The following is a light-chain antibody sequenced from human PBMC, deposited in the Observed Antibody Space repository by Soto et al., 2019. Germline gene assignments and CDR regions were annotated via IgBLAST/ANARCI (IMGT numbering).Light chain of an antibody. CDR1: QTVGRDY. J-gene: IGKJ1*01. CDR2: DAS. V-gene: IGKV3-20*01. CDR3: PQYASPPVT. Sequence: EIVLTQSPGTLSLSPGERATLSCGASQTVGRDYLGWYQQKPGQAPRLLIYDASYRATGISDRFSGSGSGTAFTLTISRLEPEEFAVYYGPQYASPPVTFGQGTRVDIK.